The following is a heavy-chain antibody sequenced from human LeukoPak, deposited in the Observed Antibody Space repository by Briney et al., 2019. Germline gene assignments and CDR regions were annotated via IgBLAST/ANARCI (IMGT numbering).Heavy chain of an antibody. Sequence: GGSLRLSCAASGFTFSSYAMHWVRQAPGKGLEWVAVISYDGSNKYYADSVKGRFTISRDNSKNTLYLQMNSLRAEDTAVYYCARRGLLGYFDYWGQGTLVTVSS. CDR1: GFTFSSYA. CDR2: ISYDGSNK. J-gene: IGHJ4*02. CDR3: ARRGLLGYFDY. D-gene: IGHD7-27*01. V-gene: IGHV3-30-3*01.